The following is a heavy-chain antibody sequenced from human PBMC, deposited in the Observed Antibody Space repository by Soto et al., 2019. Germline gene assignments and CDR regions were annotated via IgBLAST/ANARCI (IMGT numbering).Heavy chain of an antibody. CDR2: IYYSGST. CDR3: ASSSGQPSIDY. D-gene: IGHD6-19*01. Sequence: SETLSLTCTVSGGSISSYYWSWIRQPPGKGLEWIGYIYYSGSTNYNPSLKSRVTISVDTSKNQFSLRLSSVTAADTAVYYCASSSGQPSIDYWGQGTLVTVSS. J-gene: IGHJ4*02. V-gene: IGHV4-59*01. CDR1: GGSISSYY.